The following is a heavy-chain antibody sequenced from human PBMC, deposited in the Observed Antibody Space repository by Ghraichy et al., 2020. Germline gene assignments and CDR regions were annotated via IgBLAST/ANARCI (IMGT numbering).Heavy chain of an antibody. D-gene: IGHD6-13*01. J-gene: IGHJ4*01. CDR1: GGSISSYY. V-gene: IGHV4-59*08. Sequence: SETLSLTCTVSGGSISSYYWSWIRQPPGKGLEWIGYIYYSGSTNYNPSLKSRVTISVDTSKNQFSLKLSSVTAADTAVYYCARAKQPFRPFDYWGHGTLVTVSS. CDR2: IYYSGST. CDR3: ARAKQPFRPFDY.